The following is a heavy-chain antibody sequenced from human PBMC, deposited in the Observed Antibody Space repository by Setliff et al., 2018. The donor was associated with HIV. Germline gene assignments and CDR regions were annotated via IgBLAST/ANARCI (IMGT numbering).Heavy chain of an antibody. CDR2: FDPEDGEP. D-gene: IGHD3-10*01. CDR3: ARTGGGYGSGPTGYYYGMDV. V-gene: IGHV1-24*01. Sequence: ASVKVSCKVSGYTLTELSRHWVRQAPGKGLEWMGGFDPEDGEPIYAQNFQGRVTMTDDTSTDTAYMELSSLRSEDTAVYFCARTGGGYGSGPTGYYYGMDVWGQGTTVTVSS. J-gene: IGHJ6*02. CDR1: GYTLTELS.